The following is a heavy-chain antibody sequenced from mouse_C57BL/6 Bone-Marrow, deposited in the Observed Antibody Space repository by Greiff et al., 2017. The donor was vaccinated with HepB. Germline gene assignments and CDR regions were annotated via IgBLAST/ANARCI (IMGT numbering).Heavy chain of an antibody. CDR2: IDPENGDT. CDR3: TTHLLYDYDFAY. D-gene: IGHD2-4*01. V-gene: IGHV14-4*01. J-gene: IGHJ3*01. Sequence: VQLQQSGAELVRPGASVKLSCTASGFNIKDDYMHWVKQRPEQGLEWIGWIDPENGDTEYASKFQGKATITADTSSNTAYLQLSSLTSEDTAVYYCTTHLLYDYDFAYRGQGTLVTVSA. CDR1: GFNIKDDY.